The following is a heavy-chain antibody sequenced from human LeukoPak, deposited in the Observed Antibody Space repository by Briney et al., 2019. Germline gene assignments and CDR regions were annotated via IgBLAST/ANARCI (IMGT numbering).Heavy chain of an antibody. D-gene: IGHD3-10*01. J-gene: IGHJ6*02. CDR1: GFTFSSYG. CDR2: ISYDGSNK. CDR3: AKDRMVRGRLYYYGMDV. Sequence: PGGSLRLSCAASGFTFSSYGMHWVRQAPGKGLEWVAVISYDGSNKYYADSVKGRSTISRDNSKNTLYLQMNSLRVEDTAVYYCAKDRMVRGRLYYYGMDVWGQGTTVTVSS. V-gene: IGHV3-30*18.